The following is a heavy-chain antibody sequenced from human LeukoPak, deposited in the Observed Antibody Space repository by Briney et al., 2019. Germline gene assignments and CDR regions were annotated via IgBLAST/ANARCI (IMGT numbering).Heavy chain of an antibody. CDR3: AGSRVSGIIFFDY. J-gene: IGHJ4*02. Sequence: SETLSLTCSVSGVSISSYYWSWIRQPPGEGLEWIGYMYYSGSTIYNPSLKSRVSLSVDTSNNQFSLKLRSVTAADTAVYYCAGSRVSGIIFFDYWGQGNLVTVSS. CDR2: MYYSGST. D-gene: IGHD6-19*01. CDR1: GVSISSYY. V-gene: IGHV4-59*08.